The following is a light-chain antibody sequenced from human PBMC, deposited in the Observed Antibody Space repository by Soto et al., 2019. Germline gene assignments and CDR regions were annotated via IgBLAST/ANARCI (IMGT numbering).Light chain of an antibody. CDR1: QSFGSSQ. CDR3: QQYGSAPRT. J-gene: IGKJ1*01. Sequence: EIVLTQSPGTLALSSGERATVPXRTSQSFGSSQLAWYQQKPGXAPRXXXSGXSSRATGIPDRLSGSGSATDFALTISRLEPEDFAVYYCQQYGSAPRTFGQGTKVDIK. V-gene: IGKV3-20*01. CDR2: GXS.